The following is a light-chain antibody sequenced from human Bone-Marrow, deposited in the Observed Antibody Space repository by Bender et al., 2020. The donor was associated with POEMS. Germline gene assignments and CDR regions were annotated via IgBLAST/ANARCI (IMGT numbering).Light chain of an antibody. Sequence: QSVLTQPPSASGTPGQRVPVSCSGSSSNIGGNNVNWYQHFPGTAPRLVVYSNYQRPSGVPARFSGSKSGTSASLAISDIQSEDEGDYYCSSWDDSLSGWVFGGGTKLTVL. V-gene: IGLV1-44*01. J-gene: IGLJ3*02. CDR3: SSWDDSLSGWV. CDR1: SSNIGGNN. CDR2: SNY.